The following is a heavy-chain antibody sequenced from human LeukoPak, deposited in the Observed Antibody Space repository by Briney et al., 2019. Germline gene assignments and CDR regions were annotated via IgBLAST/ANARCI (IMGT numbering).Heavy chain of an antibody. CDR2: ISYDGSKK. J-gene: IGHJ6*02. CDR1: GFRFSNYG. D-gene: IGHD1-26*01. Sequence: GGSLRLSCAASGFRFSNYGMYWVHQAPGKGLEWLALISYDGSKKYYADSVEGRLTISRDNSKNTLFLQMSSLRPEDTALYYCAKEWLWEGFYYGPNVWGQGTTVTVSS. V-gene: IGHV3-30*18. CDR3: AKEWLWEGFYYGPNV.